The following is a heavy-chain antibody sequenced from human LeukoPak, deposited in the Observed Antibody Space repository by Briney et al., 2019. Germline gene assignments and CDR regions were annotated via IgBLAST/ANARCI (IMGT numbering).Heavy chain of an antibody. J-gene: IGHJ3*02. CDR3: ARDDSANWNDVNKAFDI. CDR2: IYTSAST. CDR1: GASISSGSYY. D-gene: IGHD1-20*01. Sequence: PSQTLSLTCSLSGASISSGSYYSSWIRQPAGKGLERIVRIYTSASTNYTPSLKSRLSISVDTSTHQFSLTLSSVTAADAAVYYCARDDSANWNDVNKAFDIWGQGTMVTVSS. V-gene: IGHV4-61*02.